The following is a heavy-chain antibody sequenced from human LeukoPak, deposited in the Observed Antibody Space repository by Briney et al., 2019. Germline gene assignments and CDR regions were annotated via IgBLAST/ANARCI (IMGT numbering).Heavy chain of an antibody. V-gene: IGHV4-59*01. Sequence: SETLSLTCTVSGGSISSYYWSWIRQPPGKRLEWIGYIYYSGDTNYNPSLKSRVTMSVDTPKNQFSLKLSSVTAADTAVYYCASTGGNTLAYWGQGTLVTVSS. CDR2: IYYSGDT. D-gene: IGHD1-14*01. CDR1: GGSISSYY. J-gene: IGHJ4*02. CDR3: ASTGGNTLAY.